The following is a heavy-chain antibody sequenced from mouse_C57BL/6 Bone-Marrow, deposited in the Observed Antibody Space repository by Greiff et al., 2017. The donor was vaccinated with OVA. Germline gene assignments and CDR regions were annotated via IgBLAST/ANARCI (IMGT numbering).Heavy chain of an antibody. J-gene: IGHJ2*01. CDR1: GYTFTDYY. D-gene: IGHD3-1*01. CDR3: AHTPFSGY. Sequence: EVQLQQSGPELVKPGASVKISCKASGYTFTDYYMNWVKQSHGKSLEWIGDINPNNGGTSYNQKFKGKATLTVDKSSSTAYMELRSLTSEDSAVYYCAHTPFSGYWGQGTTLTVSS. V-gene: IGHV1-26*01. CDR2: INPNNGGT.